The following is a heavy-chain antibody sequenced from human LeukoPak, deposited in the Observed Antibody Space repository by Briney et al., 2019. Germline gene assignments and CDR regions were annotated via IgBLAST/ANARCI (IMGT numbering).Heavy chain of an antibody. Sequence: SEALSLTCTDSGGSISSYFWRGIWQPAGEGLEWSWRIYTTWSTNYIPCLNSRVTKSVNTSKNQLSLKLSSVTAAETAVYNCARQSPFGELLWWFDPWGQGTLVTVSS. CDR1: GGSISSYF. CDR3: ARQSPFGELLWWFDP. CDR2: IYTTWST. D-gene: IGHD3-10*01. V-gene: IGHV4-4*07. J-gene: IGHJ5*02.